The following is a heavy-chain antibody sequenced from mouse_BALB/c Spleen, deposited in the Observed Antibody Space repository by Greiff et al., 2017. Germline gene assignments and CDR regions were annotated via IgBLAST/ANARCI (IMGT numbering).Heavy chain of an antibody. CDR2: IYYSGTI. CDR3: ARDKGGYDSPFAY. Sequence: EVKLQESGPGLVKPSQTVSLTCTVTGISITTGNYRWSWIRQFPGNKLEWIGYIYYSGTITYNPSLTSRTTITRDTSKNQFFLEMNSLTAEDTATYYCARDKGGYDSPFAYWGQGTLVTVSA. V-gene: IGHV3-5*02. D-gene: IGHD2-4*01. CDR1: GISITTGNYR. J-gene: IGHJ3*01.